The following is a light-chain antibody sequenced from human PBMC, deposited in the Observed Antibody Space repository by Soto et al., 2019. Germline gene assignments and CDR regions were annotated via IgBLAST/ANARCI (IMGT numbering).Light chain of an antibody. J-gene: IGKJ3*01. CDR2: DAS. Sequence: EIVLTQSPATLSLSPGERATLSCRASRGVSSYLAWYQQKPGQAPRLLIYDASNRATGIPARFSGSGSGTDFTLTISSLEPEDFAVYYCQQRSNWPPEITFGPGTKVDIK. CDR3: QQRSNWPPEIT. V-gene: IGKV3-11*01. CDR1: RGVSSY.